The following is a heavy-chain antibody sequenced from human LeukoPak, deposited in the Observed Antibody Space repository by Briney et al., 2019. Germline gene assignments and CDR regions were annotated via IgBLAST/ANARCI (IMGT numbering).Heavy chain of an antibody. J-gene: IGHJ3*02. V-gene: IGHV3-23*01. D-gene: IGHD3-22*01. CDR2: ISGSGGST. Sequence: GGSLRLSCAASGFTFSSYAMSWVRQAPGKGLEWVSGISGSGGSTNYADSVKGRFTISRDNSKNTLYLQMNSLRAEDTAVYYCAKDYYYDRSGVNAFDIWGQGTMVTVSS. CDR1: GFTFSSYA. CDR3: AKDYYYDRSGVNAFDI.